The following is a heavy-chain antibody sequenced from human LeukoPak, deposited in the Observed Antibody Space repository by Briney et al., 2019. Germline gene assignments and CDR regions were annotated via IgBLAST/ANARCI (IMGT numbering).Heavy chain of an antibody. D-gene: IGHD2-15*01. CDR2: INHSGST. V-gene: IGHV4-34*01. Sequence: ASETLSLTCAVYGGSFSGYYWSWIRQPPGKGLEWIGEINHSGSTNYNPSLKSRVTISVDTSKNQFSLKLSSVTAADTAVYYCARDAFCSGGSCYSGGNYYYGMDVWGKGTTVTVSS. CDR3: ARDAFCSGGSCYSGGNYYYGMDV. J-gene: IGHJ6*04. CDR1: GGSFSGYY.